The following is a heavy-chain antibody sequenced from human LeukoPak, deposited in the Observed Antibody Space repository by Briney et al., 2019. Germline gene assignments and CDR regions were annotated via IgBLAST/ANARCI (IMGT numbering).Heavy chain of an antibody. CDR3: ARTRPQDYSTSYMDV. CDR1: GDSISSDY. CDR2: IFHSGTT. D-gene: IGHD4-11*01. J-gene: IGHJ6*04. V-gene: IGHV4-59*08. Sequence: SETLSLTCNVTGDSISSDYWSWIRQFPGKGLEWIGFIFHSGTTDYNPALQSRVAISIDKSKNQFSLKMTSVTAADTAVYYCARTRPQDYSTSYMDVWGKGTTVTVSS.